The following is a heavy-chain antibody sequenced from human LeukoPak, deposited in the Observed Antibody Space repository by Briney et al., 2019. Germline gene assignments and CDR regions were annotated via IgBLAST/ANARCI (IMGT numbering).Heavy chain of an antibody. J-gene: IGHJ3*02. CDR3: AKGHDSSGYYLDAFDI. CDR2: ISGSGGST. V-gene: IGHV3-23*01. CDR1: GFTFSSYA. D-gene: IGHD3-22*01. Sequence: GSLRLSCAASGFTFSSYAMSWVRQAPGKGLEWVSAISGSGGSTYYADSVKGRFTISRDNSKNTLYLQMNSLRAEDTAVYYCAKGHDSSGYYLDAFDIWGQGTMVTVSS.